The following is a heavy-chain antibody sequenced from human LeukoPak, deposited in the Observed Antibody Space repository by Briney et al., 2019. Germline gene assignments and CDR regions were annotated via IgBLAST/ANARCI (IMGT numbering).Heavy chain of an antibody. CDR3: AREDFYDTSGYYKPKLDY. Sequence: VASVKVSCKASGYTFTSYGISWVRQAPGQGLEWMGWISAHNGNTDYAQKLQGRVTMTTDTSTSTAYMELRSLRSDDTAVYYCAREDFYDTSGYYKPKLDYWGQGTLVTVSS. CDR2: ISAHNGNT. D-gene: IGHD3-22*01. J-gene: IGHJ4*02. V-gene: IGHV1-18*01. CDR1: GYTFTSYG.